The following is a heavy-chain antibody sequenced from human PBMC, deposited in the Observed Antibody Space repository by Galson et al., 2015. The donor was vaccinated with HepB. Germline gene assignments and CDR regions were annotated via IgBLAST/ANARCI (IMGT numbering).Heavy chain of an antibody. CDR1: GFTFSDYY. Sequence: SLRLSCAASGFTFSDYYMSWIRQAPGKGLEWVSYISHSTLYTNYADSVKGRITISRDNARNSLCLQLNSLRAEDTAVYYCAKVADVDYGASCYWIDAVDIWGQGTRVTVSS. D-gene: IGHD2-2*01. CDR2: ISHSTLYT. V-gene: IGHV3-11*06. CDR3: AKVADVDYGASCYWIDAVDI. J-gene: IGHJ3*02.